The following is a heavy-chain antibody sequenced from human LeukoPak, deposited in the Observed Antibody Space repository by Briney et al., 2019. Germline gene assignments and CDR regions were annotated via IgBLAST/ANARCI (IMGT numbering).Heavy chain of an antibody. V-gene: IGHV4-59*08. J-gene: IGHJ3*02. CDR3: ARHVTISGPYDASDI. CDR1: GDSISSYY. CDR2: IYYSGGT. D-gene: IGHD5-24*01. Sequence: SETLSLTCTVSGDSISSYYWSWIRQPPGKGLEWIGYIYYSGGTDYNPSVKSRVTISVDTSKNQFSLKLRSVTAADTAVYYCARHVTISGPYDASDIWGQGTMVTVSP.